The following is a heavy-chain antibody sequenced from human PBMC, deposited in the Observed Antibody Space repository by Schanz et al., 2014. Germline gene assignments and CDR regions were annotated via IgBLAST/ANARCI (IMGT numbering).Heavy chain of an antibody. CDR2: IWSDGSGK. Sequence: VQLVESGGGLVQPGGSLRLSCAASGFTFSSYSMNWVRQAPGKGLEWVAVIWSDGSGKYYADSVKGRFTISRDSPKNTLYLQMNSLRAEDTAVYYCAKDPSHGDYDYYFDYWGQGTLVTVSS. D-gene: IGHD3-22*01. V-gene: IGHV3-33*06. CDR3: AKDPSHGDYDYYFDY. CDR1: GFTFSSYS. J-gene: IGHJ4*02.